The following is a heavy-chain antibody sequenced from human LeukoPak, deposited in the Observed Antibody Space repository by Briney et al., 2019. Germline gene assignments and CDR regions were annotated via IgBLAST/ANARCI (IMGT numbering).Heavy chain of an antibody. CDR2: IGAGSGTI. Sequence: GGSLRLSCAASGFTFDRHAMCWVRQAPGKGLEWVSYIGAGSGTIYYADSVKGRFTISRDDAKNSVYLQMNSLRDEDTAVYFCARDTYYSFDYWGQGTLVTVSS. CDR3: ARDTYYSFDY. V-gene: IGHV3-48*02. D-gene: IGHD3-22*01. CDR1: GFTFDRHA. J-gene: IGHJ4*02.